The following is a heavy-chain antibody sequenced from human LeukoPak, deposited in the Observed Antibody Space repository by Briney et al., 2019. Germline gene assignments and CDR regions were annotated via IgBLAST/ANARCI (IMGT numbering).Heavy chain of an antibody. D-gene: IGHD1-26*01. V-gene: IGHV1-2*02. CDR3: ASNGLKWRRAFDI. CDR1: GYTFTGYY. CDR2: INPNSCGT. Sequence: ASVKVSCKASGYTFTGYYMHWVRKATGQGLEWMGWINPNSCGTNYAQKIQGMVTMTSDTSISTDYMAPSKLRSVDTAVYSCASNGLKWRRAFDIWGQGTMVTVSS. J-gene: IGHJ3*02.